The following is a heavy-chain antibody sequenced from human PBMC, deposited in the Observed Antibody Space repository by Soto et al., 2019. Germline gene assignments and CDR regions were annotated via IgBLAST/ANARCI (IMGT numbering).Heavy chain of an antibody. V-gene: IGHV5-51*01. CDR3: ARGGVSTRAFDY. D-gene: IGHD3-3*01. J-gene: IGHJ4*02. CDR2: IYPSDSDT. Sequence: GESLKISCKGSGYNFAGYWIAWVRQMPGKGLELMGIIYPSDSDTRYRPSFQGQVTISADKSISSAYLQWSSLRASDTAMYYCARGGVSTRAFDYWGQGTPVTVAS. CDR1: GYNFAGYW.